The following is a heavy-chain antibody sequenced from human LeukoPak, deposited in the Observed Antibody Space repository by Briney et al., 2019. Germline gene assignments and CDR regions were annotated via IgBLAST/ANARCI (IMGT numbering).Heavy chain of an antibody. Sequence: SETLSLTCTVSGGSVSSGSYYWSWIRQPPGTGLEWIGYIYYSGSTNYNPSLKSRVTISVDTSKNQFSLKLSSVTAADTAVYYCARVKIAAAGLDHWGQGTLVTVSS. J-gene: IGHJ4*02. CDR2: IYYSGST. CDR1: GGSVSSGSYY. CDR3: ARVKIAAAGLDH. D-gene: IGHD6-13*01. V-gene: IGHV4-61*01.